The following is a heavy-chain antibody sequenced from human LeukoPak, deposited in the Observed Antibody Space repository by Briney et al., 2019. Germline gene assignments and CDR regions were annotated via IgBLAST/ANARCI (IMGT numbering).Heavy chain of an antibody. Sequence: GSLRLSCAASGFTFSSYSMNWVRQAPGKGLEWIGYIYYSGSTNYNPSLKSRVTISVDTSKNQFSLKLSSVTAADTAVYYCARGVGSWYYFDYWGQGTLVTVSS. CDR1: GFTFSSYS. V-gene: IGHV4-59*01. J-gene: IGHJ4*02. CDR3: ARGVGSWYYFDY. D-gene: IGHD6-13*01. CDR2: IYYSGST.